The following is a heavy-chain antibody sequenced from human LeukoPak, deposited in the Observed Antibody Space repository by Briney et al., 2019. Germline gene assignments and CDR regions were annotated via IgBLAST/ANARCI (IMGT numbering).Heavy chain of an antibody. J-gene: IGHJ4*02. CDR3: ARDGALAYCGGDCVDY. D-gene: IGHD2-21*02. V-gene: IGHV4-39*07. CDR1: GGSISSSSYY. Sequence: SETLSLTCTDSGGSISSSSYYWGWIRQPPGKGLEWIGSIYYSGSTYYNPSLKSRVTISVDTSKNQFSLKLSSVTAADTAVYYCARDGALAYCGGDCVDYWGQGTLVTVSS. CDR2: IYYSGST.